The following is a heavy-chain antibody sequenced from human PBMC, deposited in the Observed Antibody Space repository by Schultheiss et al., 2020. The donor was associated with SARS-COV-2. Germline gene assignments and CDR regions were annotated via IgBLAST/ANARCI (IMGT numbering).Heavy chain of an antibody. D-gene: IGHD3-22*01. V-gene: IGHV1-2*02. Sequence: ASVKVSCKASGYTFTGYYMHWVRQASGQGLEWMGWINPNSGGTNYAQKFQGRVTMTRDTSIITAYMEMSRLRSDDTAVYYCARDLGSYYDSSGYDYWGQGTVVKVSS. J-gene: IGHJ4*02. CDR3: ARDLGSYYDSSGYDY. CDR1: GYTFTGYY. CDR2: INPNSGGT.